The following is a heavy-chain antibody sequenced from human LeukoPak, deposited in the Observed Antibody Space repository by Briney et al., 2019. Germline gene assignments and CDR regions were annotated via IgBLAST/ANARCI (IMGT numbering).Heavy chain of an antibody. CDR1: GGSISSSIYY. CDR3: ASGYYDIYGDY. V-gene: IGHV4-39*01. CDR2: IFYSGST. J-gene: IGHJ4*02. D-gene: IGHD3-9*01. Sequence: SETLSLTCTVSGGSISSSIYYWGWIRQPPGKGLEWIGNIFYSGSTYYNPSLKSRVTISVDTSKNQFSLKLTSVTAAGTAMYYCASGYYDIYGDYWGQGTLVIVSS.